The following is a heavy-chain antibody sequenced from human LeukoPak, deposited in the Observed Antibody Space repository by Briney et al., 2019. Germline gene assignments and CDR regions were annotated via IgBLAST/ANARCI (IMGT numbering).Heavy chain of an antibody. J-gene: IGHJ3*02. CDR2: ISSSGSTI. CDR1: GFTFSNYA. CDR3: ARARLTDYVWGRRTFDI. Sequence: GGSLRLSCAASGFTFSNYAMSWVRQAPGKGLEWVSYISSSGSTIYYADSVKGRFTISRDNAKKSLYLQMNSLRAEDTAVYYCARARLTDYVWGRRTFDIWGQGTMVTISS. D-gene: IGHD3-16*01. V-gene: IGHV3-48*03.